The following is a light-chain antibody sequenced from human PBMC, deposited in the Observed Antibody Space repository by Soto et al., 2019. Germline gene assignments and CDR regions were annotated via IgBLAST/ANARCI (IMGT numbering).Light chain of an antibody. V-gene: IGLV1-44*01. Sequence: QAVVTQTPSASATPGQRVTISCSGTNSNIGSTTIAWYQQLPGTAPKRLIHSNNQRPSGVPDRFSASKSGTSASQAISGLQSEDEADYYCATWDDSLNGYVFGTGTKLTVL. CDR1: NSNIGSTT. J-gene: IGLJ1*01. CDR3: ATWDDSLNGYV. CDR2: SNN.